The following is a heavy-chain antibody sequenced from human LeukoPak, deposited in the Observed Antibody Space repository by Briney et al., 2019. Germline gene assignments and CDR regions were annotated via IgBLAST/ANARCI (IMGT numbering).Heavy chain of an antibody. CDR1: GYTFTSYD. Sequence: ASVKVSYKASGYTFTSYDINWVRQATGQGLEWMGWMNPNSGNTGYAQKFQGRVTITRNTSISTAYMELSSLRSEDTAVYYCARGASLGMGGYYFDYWGQGTLVTVSS. D-gene: IGHD7-27*01. J-gene: IGHJ4*02. V-gene: IGHV1-8*03. CDR3: ARGASLGMGGYYFDY. CDR2: MNPNSGNT.